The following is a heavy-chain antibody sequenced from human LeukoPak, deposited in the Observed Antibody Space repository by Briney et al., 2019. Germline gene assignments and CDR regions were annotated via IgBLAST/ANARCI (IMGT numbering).Heavy chain of an antibody. Sequence: ASVTVSFTASGYTFTVYYMHWVRQAPGQGLEWMGWINPNSGGTNYAQKFQGRVTMTRDTSISTAYMELSRLRSDDTAVYYCARARGGSYLLLPPGYWGQGTLVTVSS. CDR1: GYTFTVYY. CDR2: INPNSGGT. V-gene: IGHV1-2*02. J-gene: IGHJ4*02. CDR3: ARARGGSYLLLPPGY. D-gene: IGHD1-26*01.